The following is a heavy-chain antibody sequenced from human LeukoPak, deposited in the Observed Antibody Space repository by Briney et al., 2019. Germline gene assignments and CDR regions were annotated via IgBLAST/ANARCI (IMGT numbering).Heavy chain of an antibody. CDR1: GFTVSSNY. Sequence: GGSLRLPCAASGFTVSSNYMSWVRQAPGKGLEWVSVIYSGGSTYYADSVKGRFTISRDNSKNTLYLQMNSLRAEDTAVYYCARRYDFWSGYFDYWGQGALVTVSS. D-gene: IGHD3-3*01. V-gene: IGHV3-66*02. CDR2: IYSGGST. J-gene: IGHJ4*02. CDR3: ARRYDFWSGYFDY.